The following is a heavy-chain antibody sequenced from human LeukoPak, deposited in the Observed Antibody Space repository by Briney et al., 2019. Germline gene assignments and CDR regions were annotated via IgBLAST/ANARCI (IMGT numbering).Heavy chain of an antibody. CDR3: ARAGYSYGYVDY. CDR1: DGSISSSSYY. D-gene: IGHD5-18*01. V-gene: IGHV4-39*07. CDR2: IYYSGST. J-gene: IGHJ4*02. Sequence: SETLSLTCTVSDGSISSSSYYWGWIRQPPGKGLEWIGSIYYSGSTWSSLKSRVTISIGTSKNKFSLKLSSVTAADTAVYYCARAGYSYGYVDYWGQGTLVTVSS.